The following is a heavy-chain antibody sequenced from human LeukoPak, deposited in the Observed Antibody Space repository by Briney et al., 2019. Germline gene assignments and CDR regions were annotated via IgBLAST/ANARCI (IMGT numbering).Heavy chain of an antibody. J-gene: IGHJ4*02. CDR3: ARPSAHTYGPGVVDS. CDR2: INHSGST. Sequence: SETLSLTCAVYGGSFSGYYWSWIRQPPGKGLEWIGEINHSGSTNYNPSLKSRVTISVDTSKNQFSLKLSSVTAADTAVYFCARPSAHTYGPGVVDSWGRGTLVTVSS. D-gene: IGHD5-18*01. CDR1: GGSFSGYY. V-gene: IGHV4-34*01.